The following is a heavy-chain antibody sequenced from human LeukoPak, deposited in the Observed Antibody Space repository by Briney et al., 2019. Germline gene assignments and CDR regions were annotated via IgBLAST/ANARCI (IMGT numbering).Heavy chain of an antibody. CDR2: IKHSGST. D-gene: IGHD1-26*01. J-gene: IGHJ4*02. CDR3: ARGRGILADFDY. CDR1: GGSFSGYY. Sequence: SETLSLTCAVYGGSFSGYYWSWFRQPPGKGLEWIGDIKHSGSTNYNPSLESRVAISVDTSNKHFSLKLSSVTAADTAVYYCARGRGILADFDYWGQGTLVTVSS. V-gene: IGHV4-34*01.